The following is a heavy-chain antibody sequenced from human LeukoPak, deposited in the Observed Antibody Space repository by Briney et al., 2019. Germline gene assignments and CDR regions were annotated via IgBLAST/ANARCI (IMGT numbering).Heavy chain of an antibody. D-gene: IGHD6-6*01. CDR2: IIPIFGTA. CDR3: ARAPPSSSTTPFYMDV. Sequence: SVKVSCKASGGTFSSDAISWVRQAPGQGLEWMGGIIPIFGTANYAQKFQGRVTITTDESTSTAYMELSSLRSEDTAVYYCARAPPSSSTTPFYMDVWGKGTTVTVSS. V-gene: IGHV1-69*05. CDR1: GGTFSSDA. J-gene: IGHJ6*03.